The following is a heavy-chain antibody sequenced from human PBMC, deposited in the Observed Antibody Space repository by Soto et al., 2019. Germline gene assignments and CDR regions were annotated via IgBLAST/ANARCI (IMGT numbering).Heavy chain of an antibody. J-gene: IGHJ5*02. CDR2: IYYTGST. V-gene: IGHV4-59*08. CDR3: ASPKA. CDR1: GGSFSSYY. Sequence: QWNLQESAPGLGKPSEPLPPTSTSSGGSFSSYYWSWIRQPPGKGLEWIGYIYYTGSTDYNPSLKSRVTISLDTSKNQFSLKLSSVTAADTAVYYCASPKAWGQGTLVTVSS.